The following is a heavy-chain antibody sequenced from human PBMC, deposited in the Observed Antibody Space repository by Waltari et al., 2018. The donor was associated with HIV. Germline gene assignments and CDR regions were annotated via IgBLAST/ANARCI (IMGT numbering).Heavy chain of an antibody. CDR1: TDVFTTFS. Sequence: VQLVQTGAEVMKPGSSVRVSCKWSTDVFTTFSFNCLRQAPGQRPEWMPGITPVFGTTDYARKFRGRVTLSADKSASTIYMDLRSLSSGDTAVYYCAASPERPGFEAPLFFFDYWGQGTLITVSS. D-gene: IGHD5-12*01. CDR2: ITPVFGTT. CDR3: AASPERPGFEAPLFFFDY. J-gene: IGHJ4*02. V-gene: IGHV1-69*13.